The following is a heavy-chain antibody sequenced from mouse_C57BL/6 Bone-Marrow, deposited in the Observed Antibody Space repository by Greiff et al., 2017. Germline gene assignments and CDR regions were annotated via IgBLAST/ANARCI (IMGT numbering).Heavy chain of an antibody. CDR3: ARGLLWYPWFAY. D-gene: IGHD2-10*01. CDR1: GYSITSGYY. J-gene: IGHJ3*01. CDR2: ISYDGSN. Sequence: DVQLVESGPGLVKPSQSLSLTCSVTGYSITSGYYWNWIRQFPGNKLEWMGYISYDGSNNYNPSLKNRISITRDTSKNQFFLKLNAVTTEDTATYYCARGLLWYPWFAYWGQGTLVTVSA. V-gene: IGHV3-6*01.